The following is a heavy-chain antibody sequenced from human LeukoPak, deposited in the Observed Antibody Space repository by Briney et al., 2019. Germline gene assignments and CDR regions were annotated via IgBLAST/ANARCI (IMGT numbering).Heavy chain of an antibody. D-gene: IGHD2-15*01. J-gene: IGHJ5*02. Sequence: GGSLRLSCAASGFTVSSNYMSWVRQAPGKGLEWVSVIYSGGSTYYADSVKGRFTISRDNSKNTLYLQMNSLRTDDTAVYYCARGVVVVVAATSNWFDPWGQGTLVTVSS. CDR3: ARGVVVVVAATSNWFDP. CDR2: IYSGGST. CDR1: GFTVSSNY. V-gene: IGHV3-66*02.